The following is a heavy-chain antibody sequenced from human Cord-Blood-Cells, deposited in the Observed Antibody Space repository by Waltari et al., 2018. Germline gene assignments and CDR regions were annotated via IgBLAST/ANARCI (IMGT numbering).Heavy chain of an antibody. Sequence: QVQLVQSGAEVKKPGSSVKVSCKASGGTFSSYAISWVRQAPGQGLEWLGGIIPIFGTANYARKFQGRVTITADESTSTAYMELSSLRSEDTAVYYCARATSGYSSSWYPLYYYYGMDVWGQGTTVTVSS. D-gene: IGHD6-13*01. CDR2: IIPIFGTA. CDR3: ARATSGYSSSWYPLYYYYGMDV. J-gene: IGHJ6*02. V-gene: IGHV1-69*01. CDR1: GGTFSSYA.